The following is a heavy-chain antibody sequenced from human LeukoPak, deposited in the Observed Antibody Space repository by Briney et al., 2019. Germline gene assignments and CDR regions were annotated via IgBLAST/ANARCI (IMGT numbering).Heavy chain of an antibody. CDR1: GFTFSSYS. D-gene: IGHD2-15*01. Sequence: GGSLRLSCVASGFTFSSYSFNWVRQAPGKGLEWVSYISVGGRIMSYADSVKGRFTISRDNAKNTLYLQMNSLRAEDTAVYYCARVYCSGGSCYATYYYYGMDVWGQGTTVTVSS. CDR2: ISVGGRIM. J-gene: IGHJ6*02. V-gene: IGHV3-48*04. CDR3: ARVYCSGGSCYATYYYYGMDV.